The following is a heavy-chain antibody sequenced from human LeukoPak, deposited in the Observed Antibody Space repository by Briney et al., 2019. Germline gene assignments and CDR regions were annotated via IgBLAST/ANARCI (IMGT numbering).Heavy chain of an antibody. CDR3: AREAAYYNSGSRPIDS. V-gene: IGHV4-61*01. CDR2: IWNSGST. CDR1: GGSVSIGTYY. D-gene: IGHD3-10*01. Sequence: SETLSLTCSVSGGSVSIGTYYWSWNRQPPGKGLEWIGYIWNSGSTKYNPSLKSRVTISVDTSKNQSSLKLSSVTAADTAVYYCAREAAYYNSGSRPIDSWGQGTLVTVSS. J-gene: IGHJ4*02.